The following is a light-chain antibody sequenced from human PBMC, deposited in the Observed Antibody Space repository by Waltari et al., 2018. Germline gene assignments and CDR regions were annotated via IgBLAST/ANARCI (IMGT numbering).Light chain of an antibody. CDR3: QQVDSFPRT. CDR1: QGISSR. V-gene: IGKV1-12*01. CDR2: DAS. Sequence: DIQMTQSPSSVPASVGDRVTLTCRASQGISSRLAWYQQKPGKAPKLLIYDASSLHSGVPSRFSGSGSGTEFTLTISSLQPEDFATYYCQQVDSFPRTFGQGTKVEVK. J-gene: IGKJ1*01.